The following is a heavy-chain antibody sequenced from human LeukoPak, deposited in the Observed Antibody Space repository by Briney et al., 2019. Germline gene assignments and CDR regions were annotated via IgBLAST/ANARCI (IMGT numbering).Heavy chain of an antibody. CDR2: INPSGGST. CDR3: ASALGYCSSTSCSYYYYMDV. Sequence: ASVKVSCKVSGYTLTELSMHWVRQAPGQGLEWMGIINPSGGSTSYAQKFQGRVTMTRDTSTSTVYMELSSLRSEDTAVYYCASALGYCSSTSCSYYYYMDVWGKGTTVTVSS. J-gene: IGHJ6*03. CDR1: GYTLTELS. D-gene: IGHD2-2*01. V-gene: IGHV1-46*01.